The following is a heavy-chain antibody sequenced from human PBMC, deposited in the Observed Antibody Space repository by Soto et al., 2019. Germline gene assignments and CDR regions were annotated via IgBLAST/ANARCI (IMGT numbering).Heavy chain of an antibody. CDR2: IYSGGST. CDR3: AREEGGVYCSGGSCYGRYFDY. V-gene: IGHV3-53*02. J-gene: IGHJ4*02. Sequence: EVQLVETGGGLIQPGGSLRLSCAASGFTVSSNYMSWVRQAPGKGLEWVSIIYSGGSTYYADSVKGRFTISRDNSKNTLNLQMNSLRAEDTAVYYCAREEGGVYCSGGSCYGRYFDYWGQGTLVTVSA. D-gene: IGHD2-15*01. CDR1: GFTVSSNY.